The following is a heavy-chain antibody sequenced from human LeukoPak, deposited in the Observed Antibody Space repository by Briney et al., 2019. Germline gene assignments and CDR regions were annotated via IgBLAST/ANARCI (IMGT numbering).Heavy chain of an antibody. J-gene: IGHJ4*02. CDR3: AKDTAVAGGYYFDY. D-gene: IGHD6-19*01. Sequence: GGSLRLSCAASGFTFDDYAMHWVRQAPGKGLEWVSAISGSGGSTYYADSVKGRFTISRDNSKNTLYLQMNSLRAEDTAVYYCAKDTAVAGGYYFDYWGQGTLVTVSS. CDR2: ISGSGGST. CDR1: GFTFDDYA. V-gene: IGHV3-23*01.